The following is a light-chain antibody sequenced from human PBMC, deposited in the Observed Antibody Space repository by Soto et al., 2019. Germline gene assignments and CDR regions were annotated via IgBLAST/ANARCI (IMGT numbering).Light chain of an antibody. CDR2: GAS. V-gene: IGKV3-15*01. Sequence: EIVMTQSPATLSVSPGERATLSCRASQSVSSNLAWYQHKPGQAPRLLVYGASTRATGIPVRFTGSGSGTEFTLTISSLQPEDFATYYCLQHNTYPWTFGQGTKVDIK. CDR3: LQHNTYPWT. CDR1: QSVSSN. J-gene: IGKJ1*01.